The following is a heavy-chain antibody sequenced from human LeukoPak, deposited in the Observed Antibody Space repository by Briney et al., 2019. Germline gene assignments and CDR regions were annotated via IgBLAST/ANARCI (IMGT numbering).Heavy chain of an antibody. J-gene: IGHJ4*02. Sequence: GGSLRLSCAASGFTLSSYAMSWVRQGPGKGLEWVSAISVSGNTYHADSVKGRFTISRDNAKNSLYLQMNSLRAEDTAVYYCARDQDWNDRGGLDYWGQGTLVIVSS. V-gene: IGHV3-23*01. CDR1: GFTLSSYA. CDR2: ISVSGNT. D-gene: IGHD1-1*01. CDR3: ARDQDWNDRGGLDY.